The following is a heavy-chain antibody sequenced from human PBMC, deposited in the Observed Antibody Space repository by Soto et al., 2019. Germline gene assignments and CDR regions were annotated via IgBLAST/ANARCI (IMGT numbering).Heavy chain of an antibody. V-gene: IGHV3-9*01. CDR1: GFKFEDYA. J-gene: IGHJ4*02. D-gene: IGHD6-19*01. CDR2: INWNSGKV. CDR3: AKAGCSDANCHFWALDS. Sequence: EMQLVESGGGLVPPGRSLRLSCAGFGFKFEDYAMHWVRQVPGKGLEWVSYINWNSGKVKYADSVKGRFTISRDNAKNSLYLHMTSLKSADTALYYCAKAGCSDANCHFWALDSWGQGTLVSVSS.